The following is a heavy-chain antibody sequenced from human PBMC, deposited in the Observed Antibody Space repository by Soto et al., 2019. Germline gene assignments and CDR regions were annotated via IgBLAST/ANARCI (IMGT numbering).Heavy chain of an antibody. CDR1: GFTFSSYA. J-gene: IGHJ6*02. Sequence: QVQLVESGGGVVQPGRSLRLSCAASGFTFSSYAMHWVRQAPGKGLEWVAVISHDGSNKYYADSVKGRFTISRDSSKNTLYLQMNSLRAEDTAVYYCAGDWEWMSGMDVWGQGSTFTVSS. V-gene: IGHV3-30-3*01. CDR3: AGDWEWMSGMDV. D-gene: IGHD1-26*01. CDR2: ISHDGSNK.